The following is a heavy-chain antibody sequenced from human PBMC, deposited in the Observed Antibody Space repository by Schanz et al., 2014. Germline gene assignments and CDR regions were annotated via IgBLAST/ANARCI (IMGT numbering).Heavy chain of an antibody. CDR2: LSGSGAGT. D-gene: IGHD3-9*01. CDR3: AKHVRSLTGNDY. Sequence: EMQLLESGGGLAQPGGSLRLSCAASGFKFTDYAMTWVRQAPGKGLEWVSTLSGSGAGTFYADSVKGRFTISRDNSKNTLYLQVSSLRAEDTAVYYCAKHVRSLTGNDYWGQGALVTVSS. J-gene: IGHJ4*02. CDR1: GFKFTDYA. V-gene: IGHV3-23*01.